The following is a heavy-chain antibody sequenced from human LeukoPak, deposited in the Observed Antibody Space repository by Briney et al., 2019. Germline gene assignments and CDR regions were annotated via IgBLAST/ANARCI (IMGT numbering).Heavy chain of an antibody. J-gene: IGHJ4*02. CDR1: GASTRSSTYY. CDR3: ARQYGSANDWYHFDY. V-gene: IGHV4-39*01. D-gene: IGHD3-9*01. CDR2: IYSTGSA. Sequence: SETLSPTCSVSGASTRSSTYYWGWIRQPPGKGLEWIGSIYSTGSAYYNPSLVSRVTMSVDTSKNQFSLKARSVTATDTGIYYCARQYGSANDWYHFDYWGQGILVTVSS.